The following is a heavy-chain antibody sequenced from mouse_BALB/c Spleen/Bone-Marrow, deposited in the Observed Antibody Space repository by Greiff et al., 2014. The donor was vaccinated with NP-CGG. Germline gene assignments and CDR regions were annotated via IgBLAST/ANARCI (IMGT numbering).Heavy chain of an antibody. CDR2: IAPGSGST. J-gene: IGHJ1*01. D-gene: IGHD2-2*01. CDR1: GYTFTNYW. V-gene: IGHV1S41*01. CDR3: ARERYGYDGWYFDD. Sequence: DLVKPGASVKLSCKTSGYTFTNYWINWLKQRPGQGLEWLGRIAPGSGSTYYNEMFKVKAPLTVDTSSSTAYIQLSSLSSEDSAVYFCARERYGYDGWYFDDWGAGTTVTVSS.